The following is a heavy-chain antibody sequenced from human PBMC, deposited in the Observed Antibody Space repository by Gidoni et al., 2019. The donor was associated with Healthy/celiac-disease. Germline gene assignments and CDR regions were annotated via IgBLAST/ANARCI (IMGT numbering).Heavy chain of an antibody. J-gene: IGHJ5*02. V-gene: IGHV3-23*01. D-gene: IGHD6-13*01. CDR1: GFTFRSYA. CDR3: AKDPHHSSSWYRWFDP. Sequence: EVQLLESGGGLVQPGGSLRLSCAASGFTFRSYAMSWVRQAPGKGLEWVSAISGSGGSTDYADYVKGRFTISRDNSKNTLYLQMNSLRAEDTAVYYCAKDPHHSSSWYRWFDPWGQGTLVTVSS. CDR2: ISGSGGST.